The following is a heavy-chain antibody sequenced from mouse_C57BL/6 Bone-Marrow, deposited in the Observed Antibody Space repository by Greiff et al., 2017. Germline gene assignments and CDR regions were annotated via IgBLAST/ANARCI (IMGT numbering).Heavy chain of an antibody. J-gene: IGHJ2*01. Sequence: EVQGVESGGGLVQPKGSLKLSCAASGFSFNTYAMNWVRQAPGKGLEWVARIRSKSNNYATYYADSVKDRFTISRDNSESMLYLQMNNLKTEDTAVYYCERQRDPGYYIDYWGQGTTLTVSS. CDR3: ERQRDPGYYIDY. D-gene: IGHD3-3*01. CDR2: IRSKSNNYAT. V-gene: IGHV10-1*01. CDR1: GFSFNTYA.